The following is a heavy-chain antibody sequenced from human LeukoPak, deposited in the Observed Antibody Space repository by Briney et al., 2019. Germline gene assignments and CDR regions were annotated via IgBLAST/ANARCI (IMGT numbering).Heavy chain of an antibody. Sequence: SVKVSCKASGGTFSSYAISWVRQAPGQGLKWMGGIIPIFGTANYAQKFRGRVTITTDESTSTAYMELSSLRSEDTAVYYCARGITGSRRLFDYWGQGTLVTVSS. CDR1: GGTFSSYA. D-gene: IGHD1-20*01. J-gene: IGHJ4*02. CDR2: IIPIFGTA. CDR3: ARGITGSRRLFDY. V-gene: IGHV1-69*05.